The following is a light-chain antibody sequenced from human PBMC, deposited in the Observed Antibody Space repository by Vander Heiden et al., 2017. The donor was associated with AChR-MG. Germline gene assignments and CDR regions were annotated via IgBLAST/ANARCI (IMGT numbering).Light chain of an antibody. V-gene: IGKV3-20*01. Sequence: EIVLTQSPGTLSLSPGERATLSCRASQSVSSSYLAWYQQKPGQAPRLLIYGASSRATGIPDRFSGSGSGTDFTLTISRLEPEDFAVYYCQQDCSSRTFGQRTKVEIK. CDR3: QQDCSSRT. CDR2: GAS. CDR1: QSVSSSY. J-gene: IGKJ1*01.